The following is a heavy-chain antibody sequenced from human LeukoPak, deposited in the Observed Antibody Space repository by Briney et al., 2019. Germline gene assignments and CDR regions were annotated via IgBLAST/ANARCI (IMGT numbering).Heavy chain of an antibody. D-gene: IGHD2-2*01. V-gene: IGHV3-53*01. J-gene: IGHJ4*02. CDR2: TYSGGTT. CDR1: GFSVSDNY. CDR3: AKEGGLGYCSTASCAFAH. Sequence: GGSLRLSCAGSGFSVSDNYMTWVRQAPGKGLEWVSVTYSGGTTYYADSVEGRFTISRDNSKNTLYLQMNSLRTEDTAVYYCAKEGGLGYCSTASCAFAHWGRGTLVTVSS.